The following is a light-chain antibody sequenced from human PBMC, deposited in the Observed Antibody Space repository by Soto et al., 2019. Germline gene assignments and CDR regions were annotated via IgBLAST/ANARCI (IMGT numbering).Light chain of an antibody. Sequence: DIQMPQSPSSLSASVVDRVTISCRARQSIRNYVSWYQQKPGTAPKLLIRAASTLQSGVPSRFRGRGSGTDFTLTISSLQIEDVATYFCQQADSTPPTVGQGTNVEI. J-gene: IGKJ1*01. CDR2: AAS. CDR1: QSIRNY. CDR3: QQADSTPPT. V-gene: IGKV1-39*01.